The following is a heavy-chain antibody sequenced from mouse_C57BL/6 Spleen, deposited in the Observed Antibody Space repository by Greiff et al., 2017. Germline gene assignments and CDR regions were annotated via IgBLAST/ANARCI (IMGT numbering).Heavy chain of an antibody. V-gene: IGHV1-39*01. CDR3: SLLITTVVLDY. J-gene: IGHJ2*01. Sequence: EVKLQESGPELVKPGASVKISCKASGYSFTDYNMNWVKQSNGKSLEWIGVINPNYGTTSYNQKFKGKATLTVDQSSSTAYMQLNSLTSEDSAVYYCSLLITTVVLDYWGQGTTLTVSS. CDR1: GYSFTDYN. CDR2: INPNYGTT. D-gene: IGHD1-1*01.